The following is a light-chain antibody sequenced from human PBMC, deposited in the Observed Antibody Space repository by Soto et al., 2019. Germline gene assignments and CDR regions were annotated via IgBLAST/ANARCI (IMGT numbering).Light chain of an antibody. CDR1: QRVDRY. J-gene: IGKJ1*01. V-gene: IGKV1-5*01. CDR2: DAS. Sequence: DIQMTQSPSTLSASVGDRVSITCRASQRVDRYLAWYQQKPGKAPQLLIYDASRLESGVPSRFSGSGSGTEFTLTISSLQPDDFATYYCQHYNSYSEAFGQGTKVDI. CDR3: QHYNSYSEA.